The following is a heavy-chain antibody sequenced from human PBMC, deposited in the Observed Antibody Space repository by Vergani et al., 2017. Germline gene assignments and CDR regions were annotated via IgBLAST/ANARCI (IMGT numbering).Heavy chain of an antibody. D-gene: IGHD3-10*01. J-gene: IGHJ6*03. CDR3: AKAGSVTSGSLQYNFYMDV. V-gene: IGHV3-30*18. CDR1: GFSFSSHA. Sequence: QVQLVESGGGRVQPGRSLRLSCAASGFSFSSHAIHWVRQAPGKVLEWVAVISNDGSKKYYADSVKGRFTISRDNSKNTLDLQMNSLRTQDTAVYYCAKAGSVTSGSLQYNFYMDVWGKGTTVTVS. CDR2: ISNDGSKK.